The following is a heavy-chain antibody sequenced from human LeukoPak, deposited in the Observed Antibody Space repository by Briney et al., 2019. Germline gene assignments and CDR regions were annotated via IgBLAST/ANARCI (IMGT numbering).Heavy chain of an antibody. V-gene: IGHV3-30*02. CDR2: IWYDGSNK. CDR3: AKDQYGDFGLDY. CDR1: GFTLSSYG. D-gene: IGHD4-17*01. J-gene: IGHJ4*02. Sequence: GGSLRLSCAASGFTLSSYGMHWVRQAPGKGLEWVTFIWYDGSNKYYADSVKGRFTISRDNSKNTLYLQMNSLRAEDTAVYFCAKDQYGDFGLDYWGQGTLVTVSS.